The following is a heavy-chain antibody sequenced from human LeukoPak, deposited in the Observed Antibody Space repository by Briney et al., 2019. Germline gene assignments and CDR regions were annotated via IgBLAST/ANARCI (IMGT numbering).Heavy chain of an antibody. CDR1: GFTFSSYG. Sequence: GRSLRLSCAASGFTFSSYGMHWVRQAPGKGLVWVAVISYDGSNKYYADSVKGRFTISRDNSKNTLYLQMNSLRAEDTAVYYCATHRDGSGSYGFDFDYWGQGTLVTVSS. V-gene: IGHV3-30*03. CDR2: ISYDGSNK. D-gene: IGHD3-10*01. J-gene: IGHJ4*02. CDR3: ATHRDGSGSYGFDFDY.